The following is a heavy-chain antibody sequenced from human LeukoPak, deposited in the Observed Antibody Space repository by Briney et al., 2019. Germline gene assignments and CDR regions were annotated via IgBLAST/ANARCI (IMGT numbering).Heavy chain of an antibody. J-gene: IGHJ4*02. CDR3: GKDDSRYGGNSATFFDY. CDR1: GFSFSDYA. D-gene: IGHD4-23*01. CDR2: IGSDGST. Sequence: GGSLRLSCAASGFSFSDYAMSWVRQAPGKGLEWVSGIGSDGSTHHAESVKGRFAISRDNSKSTLYLQMNSLRAEDTALYYCGKDDSRYGGNSATFFDYWGQGTLVTVSS. V-gene: IGHV3-23*01.